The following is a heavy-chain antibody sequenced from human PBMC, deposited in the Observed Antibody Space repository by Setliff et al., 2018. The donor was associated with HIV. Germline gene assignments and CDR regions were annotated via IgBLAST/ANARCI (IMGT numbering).Heavy chain of an antibody. D-gene: IGHD1-1*01. V-gene: IGHV4-34*01. Sequence: SETLSLTCAVYGGSFSDYYWTWIRQSPGKGLEWIGDIHHSGITNYRPSLKSRVTMSVDTSKNQFSLKLTSVTAADTAVYYCARERGSESYMDYWGQGTLVTVSS. J-gene: IGHJ4*02. CDR3: ARERGSESYMDY. CDR1: GGSFSDYY. CDR2: IHHSGIT.